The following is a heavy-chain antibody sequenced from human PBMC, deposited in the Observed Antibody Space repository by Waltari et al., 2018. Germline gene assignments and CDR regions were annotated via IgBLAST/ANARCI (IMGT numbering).Heavy chain of an antibody. J-gene: IGHJ4*02. CDR2: INVYGGHT. Sequence: QIHVVQSGAEVAKPGAAVKVSCKTSGYPFASYGITWVRQAPGQGLEWMGWINVYGGHTKYAESLQDRVTITAERSTNTAYMELRSLRADDTAVYFCARRGGSQSYFDYWGQGTLVSVAS. D-gene: IGHD3-10*01. V-gene: IGHV1-18*04. CDR1: GYPFASYG. CDR3: ARRGGSQSYFDY.